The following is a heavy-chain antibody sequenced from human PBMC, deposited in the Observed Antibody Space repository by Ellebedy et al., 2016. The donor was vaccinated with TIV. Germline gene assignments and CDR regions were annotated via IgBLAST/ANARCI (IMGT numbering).Heavy chain of an antibody. D-gene: IGHD1-14*01. CDR2: ISTENRNT. V-gene: IGHV1-18*04. Sequence: AASVKVSCKTSCYMFTNFAIAWVRQAPGQGLEWMGWISTENRNTNYEQKFQGRVTLTTDPSTNTAYMELTNLRSDDTAVYYCARDQSTAIFDFWGQGTLVTVSS. J-gene: IGHJ4*02. CDR3: ARDQSTAIFDF. CDR1: CYMFTNFA.